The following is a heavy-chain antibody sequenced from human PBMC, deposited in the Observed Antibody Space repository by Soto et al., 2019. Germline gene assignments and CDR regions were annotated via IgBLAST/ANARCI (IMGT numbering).Heavy chain of an antibody. V-gene: IGHV4-31*03. CDR2: IYVTGAV. CDR3: ARIRIATNNYKWFDP. J-gene: IGHJ5*02. D-gene: IGHD2-21*01. Sequence: SETLSLTCSVSGAALNSGNYYGSWILQVPGKGLEWIGHIYVTGAVDYNPSLRDRITISQDTSERQFSLNLRLVTAADTAVYYCARIRIATNNYKWFDPWGQGTLVTVSS. CDR1: GAALNSGNYY.